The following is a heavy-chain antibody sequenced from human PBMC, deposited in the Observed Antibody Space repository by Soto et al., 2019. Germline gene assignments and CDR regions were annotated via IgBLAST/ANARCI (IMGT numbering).Heavy chain of an antibody. CDR3: ARDHYGSGNYYFGY. V-gene: IGHV3-74*01. CDR1: GFTFSSYW. D-gene: IGHD3-10*01. J-gene: IGHJ4*02. CDR2: INNDGSST. Sequence: PGGSLRLSCAASGFTFSSYWMHWVRQVPGKGLVWVSRINNDGSSTNYADSVKGRFTISRDNAKNTLYLQMNSLSAEDTAVYYCARDHYGSGNYYFGYWGQGTLVTVSS.